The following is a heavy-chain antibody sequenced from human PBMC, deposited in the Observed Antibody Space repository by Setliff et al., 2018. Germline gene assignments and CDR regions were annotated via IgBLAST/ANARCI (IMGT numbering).Heavy chain of an antibody. D-gene: IGHD2-15*01. CDR3: VRPGGTTVVARHFDY. Sequence: PSETLSLTCTVSDDSFTSSRYYWGWIRQAPGSGLEWIGSISYSGTPYYNASVESRVTISIDTSSNQFSLELRSVTVADTATYYCVRPGGTTVVARHFDYWGAGILVTVSS. CDR1: DDSFTSSRYY. CDR2: ISYSGTP. J-gene: IGHJ4*01. V-gene: IGHV4-39*01.